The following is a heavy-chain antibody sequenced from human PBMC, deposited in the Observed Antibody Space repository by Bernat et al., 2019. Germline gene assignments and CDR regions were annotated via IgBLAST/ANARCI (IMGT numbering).Heavy chain of an antibody. CDR3: ARGGRIAARPGYGNWFDP. J-gene: IGHJ5*02. Sequence: QVQLVQSGAEVKKPGASVKVSCKASGYTFTGYYMHWVRQAPGQGLEWMGRINPNSGGTNYAQKFQGRVTLTRDTSISTAYMGLSRLRSDDTAVYYCARGGRIAARPGYGNWFDPWGQGTLVTVSS. V-gene: IGHV1-2*06. CDR1: GYTFTGYY. CDR2: INPNSGGT. D-gene: IGHD6-6*01.